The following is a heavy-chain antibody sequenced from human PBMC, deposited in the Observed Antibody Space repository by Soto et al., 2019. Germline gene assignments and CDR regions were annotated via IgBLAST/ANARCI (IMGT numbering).Heavy chain of an antibody. D-gene: IGHD2-21*01. J-gene: IGHJ4*02. V-gene: IGHV1-69*01. Sequence: QVQLVQSGAEVKKPGSSVKVSCKASGGTFSRYAINWVRQAPGHGLEWMGGITPLFRTANYAQKFQGRVTITADESASTAHMELRSLISEDTAVYYCARNYGHDCGGGDCYFYFWGQGTLVTVSS. CDR2: ITPLFRTA. CDR1: GGTFSRYA. CDR3: ARNYGHDCGGGDCYFYF.